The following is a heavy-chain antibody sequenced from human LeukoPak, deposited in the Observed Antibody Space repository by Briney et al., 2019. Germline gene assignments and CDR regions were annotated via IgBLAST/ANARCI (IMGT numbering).Heavy chain of an antibody. CDR1: GGSISSYY. V-gene: IGHV4-59*08. CDR2: IYYSGST. Sequence: PSETLSLTCTVSGGSISSYYWSWIRQPPGKGLEWIGYIYYSGSTNYNPSLKSRVTISVDTSKNQFSLKLSSVTAADTAVYYCARPRGVYFDYWGQGTLVTVSS. CDR3: ARPRGVYFDY. J-gene: IGHJ4*02.